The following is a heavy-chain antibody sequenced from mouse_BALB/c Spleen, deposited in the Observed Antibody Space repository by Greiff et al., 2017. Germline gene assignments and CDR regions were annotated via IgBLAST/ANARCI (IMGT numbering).Heavy chain of an antibody. CDR2: ISYSGST. J-gene: IGHJ4*01. CDR1: GYSITSDYA. Sequence: EVKLMESGPGLVKPSQSLSLTCTVTGYSITSDYAWNWIRQFPGNKLEWMGYISYSGSTSYNPSLKSRISITRDTSKNQFFLQLNSVTTEDTATYYGARRGITYYYAMDYWGQGTSVTVSS. V-gene: IGHV3-2*02. CDR3: ARRGITYYYAMDY. D-gene: IGHD1-1*01.